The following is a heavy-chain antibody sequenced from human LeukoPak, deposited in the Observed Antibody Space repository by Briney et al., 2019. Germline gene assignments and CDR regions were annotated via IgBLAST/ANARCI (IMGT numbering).Heavy chain of an antibody. Sequence: SETLSLTCTVSGGSISSSTYYWGWIRQAPGKGLEWIGSIFYTGNTYYTPSLKSRVTMSLDTSKNQFSLSLTSVTAADTAVYYCARQIAVVEPTDPNWFDSWGQGTLVTVSS. CDR2: IFYTGNT. D-gene: IGHD2-21*01. CDR1: GGSISSSTYY. CDR3: ARQIAVVEPTDPNWFDS. J-gene: IGHJ5*01. V-gene: IGHV4-39*07.